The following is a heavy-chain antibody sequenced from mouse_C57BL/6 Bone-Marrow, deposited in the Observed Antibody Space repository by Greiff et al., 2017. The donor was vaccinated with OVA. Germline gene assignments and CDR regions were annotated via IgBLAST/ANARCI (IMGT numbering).Heavy chain of an antibody. CDR3: ARGGKFITTVVDAMDY. Sequence: VQLQQSGAALARPGASVKLSCKASGYTFTSYGISWVQQRTGQGLEWLGEISPRSGNTYYNEKFKGKATLTAANSSSTAYMELRSLTSEDSAVYVCARGGKFITTVVDAMDYWGQGTSVTVSS. CDR1: GYTFTSYG. D-gene: IGHD1-1*01. CDR2: ISPRSGNT. V-gene: IGHV1-81*01. J-gene: IGHJ4*01.